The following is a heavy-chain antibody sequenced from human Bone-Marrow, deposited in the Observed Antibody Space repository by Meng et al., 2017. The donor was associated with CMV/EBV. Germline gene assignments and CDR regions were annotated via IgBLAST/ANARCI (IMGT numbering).Heavy chain of an antibody. Sequence: SETLSLTCAVYGASFDDYYWSWIRQPPGKGLEWIGEINHGGNINYSPSLKSRVTMSVDTSKTQFSLKLSSVTAADTAVYYCARAYSSAGYVFWSGYSYYFDYWAQGTLVTVSS. D-gene: IGHD3-3*01. J-gene: IGHJ4*02. CDR3: ARAYSSAGYVFWSGYSYYFDY. CDR2: INHGGNI. V-gene: IGHV4-34*01. CDR1: GASFDDYY.